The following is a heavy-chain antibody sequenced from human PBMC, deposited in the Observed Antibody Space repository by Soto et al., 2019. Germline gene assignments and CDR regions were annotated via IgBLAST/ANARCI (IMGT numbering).Heavy chain of an antibody. V-gene: IGHV3-23*01. CDR2: ISHSGART. Sequence: EVHLLESGGGLVLPGGSLRLSCAASGFTFNNFAMSWVRQAPGKGLEWVSAISHSGARTYYADSVKGRFTISRDNSNNTLYLLMNSLRAEDTAKYYCAKRAYYDPSMGGRGELDYWGQGTLVTVSS. J-gene: IGHJ4*02. D-gene: IGHD3-22*01. CDR3: AKRAYYDPSMGGRGELDY. CDR1: GFTFNNFA.